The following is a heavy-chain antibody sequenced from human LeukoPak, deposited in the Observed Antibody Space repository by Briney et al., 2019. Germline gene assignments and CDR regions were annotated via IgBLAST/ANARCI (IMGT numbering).Heavy chain of an antibody. CDR2: INPSGGST. CDR1: GYTFTSYY. CDR3: ARGRGSGYYLHDAFDI. D-gene: IGHD3-22*01. Sequence: ASVKVSCKASGYTFTSYYMHWVRQAPGQGLEWMGIINPSGGSTSYAQKFQGRVTMTRDTSTSTAYMELRSLRSDDTAVYYCARGRGSGYYLHDAFDIWGQGTMVTVSS. J-gene: IGHJ3*02. V-gene: IGHV1-46*01.